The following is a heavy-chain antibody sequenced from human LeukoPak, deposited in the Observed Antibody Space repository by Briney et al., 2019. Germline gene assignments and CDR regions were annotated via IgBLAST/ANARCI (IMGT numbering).Heavy chain of an antibody. Sequence: GGSLRVSCAAASGFAFSIYSMSWVRQAPGKGLEWVSSISTSSSSIYYADSVKGRFTISRDNARNSLYLQMDSRRAEDTAVYFCARAPPSREFDCSGREPWSPSPQ. CDR1: GFAFSIYS. CDR3: ARAPPSREFDC. V-gene: IGHV3-21*01. J-gene: IGHJ4*02. CDR2: ISTSSSSI.